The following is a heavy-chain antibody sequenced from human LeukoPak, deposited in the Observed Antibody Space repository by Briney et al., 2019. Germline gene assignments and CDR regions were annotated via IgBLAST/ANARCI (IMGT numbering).Heavy chain of an antibody. CDR1: GYTFTSYG. CDR2: ISAYNGNT. V-gene: IGHV1-18*04. CDR3: ARDTPRYCSSTSCYAFDI. J-gene: IGHJ3*02. Sequence: GASLKVSCKASGYTFTSYGISWVRQAPGQGLEWMGWISAYNGNTNYAQKLQGRVTMTTDTSTSTAYMELRSLRSDDTAVYYCARDTPRYCSSTSCYAFDIWGQGTMVTVSS. D-gene: IGHD2-2*01.